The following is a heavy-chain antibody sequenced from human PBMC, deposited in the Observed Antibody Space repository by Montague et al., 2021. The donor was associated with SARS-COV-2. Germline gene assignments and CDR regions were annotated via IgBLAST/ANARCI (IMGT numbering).Heavy chain of an antibody. V-gene: IGHV4-34*01. CDR1: GGSFGGYY. CDR2: INHSGST. J-gene: IGHJ6*02. CDR3: ARVRYYGSGTSLGMDV. Sequence: SETLSLTCAVYGGSFGGYYWSWIRQPPEKGLEWIGEINHSGSTNYNPSLKSRVTISVDTSKNQFSLKLSSVTAADTAVYYCARVRYYGSGTSLGMDVWGQGTTVTVSS. D-gene: IGHD3-10*01.